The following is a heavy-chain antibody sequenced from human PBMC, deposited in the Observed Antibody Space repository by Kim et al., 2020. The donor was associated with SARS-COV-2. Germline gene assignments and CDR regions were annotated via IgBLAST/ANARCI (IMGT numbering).Heavy chain of an antibody. Sequence: ADSVKGRFTISRDNAKNSLYLQMNSLRDEDTAVYYCARPYYDILTGYYTYWGQGTLVTVSS. CDR3: ARPYYDILTGYYTY. V-gene: IGHV3-48*02. J-gene: IGHJ4*02. D-gene: IGHD3-9*01.